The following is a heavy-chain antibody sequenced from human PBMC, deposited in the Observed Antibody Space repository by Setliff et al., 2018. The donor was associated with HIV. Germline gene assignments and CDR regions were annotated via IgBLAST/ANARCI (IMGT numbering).Heavy chain of an antibody. CDR3: AKSSPSIGYVTDC. Sequence: SETLSLTCTVSGGSISSGSYYWSWIRHSPGKGLGWIGIIFPGGATNYNPSLTSRVTISVDTSKNHLFLKLTSVTTADTAVYFCAKSSPSIGYVTDCWGQGAPVTVSS. CDR1: GGSISSGSYY. CDR2: IFPGGAT. V-gene: IGHV4-61*03. J-gene: IGHJ4*02. D-gene: IGHD5-12*01.